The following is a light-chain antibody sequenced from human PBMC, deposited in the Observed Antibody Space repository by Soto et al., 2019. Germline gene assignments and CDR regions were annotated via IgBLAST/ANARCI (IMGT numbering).Light chain of an antibody. J-gene: IGLJ1*01. Sequence: QSVLTQPASVSGSPGQSITISCTGTSSDVGGYNYVSWYQQHPGKAPKLMIYEASNRPSGVSNRFPGSKSGNTASLTISGLQAEDEADYYCSSYTSSSTPYVFGTGTKVTVL. CDR3: SSYTSSSTPYV. V-gene: IGLV2-14*01. CDR2: EAS. CDR1: SSDVGGYNY.